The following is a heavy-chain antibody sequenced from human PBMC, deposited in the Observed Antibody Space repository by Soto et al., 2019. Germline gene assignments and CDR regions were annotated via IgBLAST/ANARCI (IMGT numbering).Heavy chain of an antibody. CDR2: TYYRSKWYN. V-gene: IGHV6-1*01. D-gene: IGHD6-13*01. J-gene: IGHJ6*02. CDR3: ARDHSSWFTERGYYYYGMDV. CDR1: GDSVSSNSAA. Sequence: SQTLSLPCAISGDSVSSNSAAWNWIRQSPSRGLEWLGRTYYRSKWYNGYAVSVKSRITINPDTSKNQFSLQLNSVTPEDTAVYYCARDHSSWFTERGYYYYGMDVWGQGTTVTVSS.